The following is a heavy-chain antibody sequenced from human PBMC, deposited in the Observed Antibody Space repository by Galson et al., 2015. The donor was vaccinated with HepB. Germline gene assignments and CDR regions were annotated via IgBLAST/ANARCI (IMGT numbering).Heavy chain of an antibody. J-gene: IGHJ4*02. CDR3: ARVPLYYDSSGYPQYYFDY. Sequence: SLTCTVSGGSISSYYWSWIRQPPGKGLEWIGYIYYSGSTNYNPSLKSRVTISVDTSKNQLSLKLSSVTAADTAVYYCARVPLYYDSSGYPQYYFDYWGQGTLVTVSS. V-gene: IGHV4-59*01. CDR1: GGSISSYY. CDR2: IYYSGST. D-gene: IGHD3-22*01.